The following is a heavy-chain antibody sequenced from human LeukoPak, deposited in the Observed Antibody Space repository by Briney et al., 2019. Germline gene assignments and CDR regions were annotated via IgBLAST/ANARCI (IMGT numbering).Heavy chain of an antibody. D-gene: IGHD5-18*01. CDR1: GYTFRNYY. J-gene: IGHJ4*02. CDR2: LNPAAGTT. Sequence: ASVKVSCKASGYTFRNYYIHWVRQAPGQGLEWMGILNPAAGTTTYAQEFQGRVTVTRDTSTSTVYMELSSLRSEDTAVYYCARDTDPNMVTVIDYWGQGTLVTVSS. V-gene: IGHV1-46*01. CDR3: ARDTDPNMVTVIDY.